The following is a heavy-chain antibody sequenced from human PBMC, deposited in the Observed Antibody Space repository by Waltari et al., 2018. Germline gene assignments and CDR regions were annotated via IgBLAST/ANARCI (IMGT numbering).Heavy chain of an antibody. CDR3: ARGQIVVGTNAFDI. J-gene: IGHJ3*02. V-gene: IGHV4-34*01. CDR2: INHSGST. D-gene: IGHD2-21*01. CDR1: GGSFSGYY. Sequence: QVQLQQWGAGLLKPSETLSLTCAVYGGSFSGYYWSWIRQPPGKGLEWIGEINHSGSTNYHPSLKSRVTISVDTSKNQFSLKLSSVTAADTAVYYCARGQIVVGTNAFDIWGQGTMVTVSS.